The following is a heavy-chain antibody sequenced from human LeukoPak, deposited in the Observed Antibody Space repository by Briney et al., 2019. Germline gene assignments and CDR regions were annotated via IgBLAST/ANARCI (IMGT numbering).Heavy chain of an antibody. V-gene: IGHV1-24*01. CDR3: AKAYYDSSGYYYFDY. D-gene: IGHD3-22*01. CDR1: GYTLTELS. Sequence: ASVKVSCKVSGYTLTELSMHWLLQAPGKGLEWMGGFDPEDGETIYAQKFQGRVTMTEDTSTDTAYMELSSLRSEDTAVYYCAKAYYDSSGYYYFDYWGQGTLVTVSS. J-gene: IGHJ4*02. CDR2: FDPEDGET.